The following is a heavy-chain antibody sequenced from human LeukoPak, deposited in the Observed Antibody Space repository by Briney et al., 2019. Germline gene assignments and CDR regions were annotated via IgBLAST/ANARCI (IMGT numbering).Heavy chain of an antibody. CDR2: ISSSSSYI. Sequence: GGSLRLSCAASGFTFSSYSMNWVRQAPGKGLGWVSSISSSSSYIYYADSVKGRFTISRDNAKNSRYLQMNSLRAEDTAVYYCARGYYYDSSGYNPPDAFDIWGQGTMVTVSS. D-gene: IGHD3-22*01. CDR1: GFTFSSYS. V-gene: IGHV3-21*01. CDR3: ARGYYYDSSGYNPPDAFDI. J-gene: IGHJ3*02.